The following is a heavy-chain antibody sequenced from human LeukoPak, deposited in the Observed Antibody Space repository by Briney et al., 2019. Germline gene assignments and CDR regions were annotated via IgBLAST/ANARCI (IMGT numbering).Heavy chain of an antibody. J-gene: IGHJ4*02. CDR1: GYTFSTYW. V-gene: IGHV3-7*03. Sequence: GGSLRLSCAASGYTFSTYWMTWVRQAPGKGLEWVANIKQDGNEKYYVDSVKGRFTISRDNAKNSLYLQMNSLRAEDTAVYYCARVGYDILTGYYGGYYFDYWGQGTLVTVSS. CDR2: IKQDGNEK. CDR3: ARVGYDILTGYYGGYYFDY. D-gene: IGHD3-9*01.